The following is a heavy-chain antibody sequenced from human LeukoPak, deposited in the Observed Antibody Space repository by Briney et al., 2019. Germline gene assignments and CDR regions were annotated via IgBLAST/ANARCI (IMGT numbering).Heavy chain of an antibody. D-gene: IGHD5-24*01. CDR2: IYSGGST. Sequence: GGSLRLSCAASGFTFSSYSMNWVRQAPGKGLEWVSVIYSGGSTYYADSVKGRFTISRDNSKNTLYLQMNSLRAEDTAVYYCAREDAGTYYYGMDVWGQGTTVTVSS. V-gene: IGHV3-53*01. CDR1: GFTFSSYS. J-gene: IGHJ6*02. CDR3: AREDAGTYYYGMDV.